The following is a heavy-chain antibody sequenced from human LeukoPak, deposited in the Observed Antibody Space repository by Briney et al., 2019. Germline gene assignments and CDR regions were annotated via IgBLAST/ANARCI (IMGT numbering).Heavy chain of an antibody. CDR1: GFSFSTYA. Sequence: TGGSLRLSCAASGFSFSTYAVSWVRQAPGKGLEWVSSINNSGGARYYADSVKGRFTISRDNSKDTLYLQVSSVRVDDTAVYYCARDRGRYYDSRGFYWGYYFDSWGQGILVTVST. CDR2: INNSGGAR. V-gene: IGHV3-23*01. CDR3: ARDRGRYYDSRGFYWGYYFDS. J-gene: IGHJ4*02. D-gene: IGHD3-22*01.